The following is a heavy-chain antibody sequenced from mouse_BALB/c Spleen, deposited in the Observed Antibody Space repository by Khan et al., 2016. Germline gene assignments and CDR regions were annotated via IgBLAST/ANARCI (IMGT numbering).Heavy chain of an antibody. CDR3: ARCYDYDGGYVMDY. V-gene: IGHV3-8*02. D-gene: IGHD2-4*01. J-gene: IGHJ4*01. CDR2: ISYSGTT. Sequence: EVQLQESGPSLVKPSQTLSLTCSVTGDSITSGYWNWIRKFPGNKLEYMGYISYSGTTYFNPSLKSRISITRDTYKNQYYLKLNSVTTEDTATYCGARCYDYDGGYVMDYWGQGTSVTVSS. CDR1: GDSITSGY.